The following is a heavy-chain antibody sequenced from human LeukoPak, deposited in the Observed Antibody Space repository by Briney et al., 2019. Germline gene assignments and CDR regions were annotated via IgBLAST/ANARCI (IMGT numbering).Heavy chain of an antibody. CDR3: ARSPWGSYYYYMDV. J-gene: IGHJ6*03. D-gene: IGHD3-16*01. V-gene: IGHV4-4*07. CDR2: IYTSGST. Sequence: LETLSLTCTVSGGSISSYYWSWIRQPAGKGLEWIGRIYTSGSTNYNPSLKSRVTMSVDTSKNQFSLKLSSVTAADTAVYYCARSPWGSYYYYMDVWGKGTTVTISS. CDR1: GGSISSYY.